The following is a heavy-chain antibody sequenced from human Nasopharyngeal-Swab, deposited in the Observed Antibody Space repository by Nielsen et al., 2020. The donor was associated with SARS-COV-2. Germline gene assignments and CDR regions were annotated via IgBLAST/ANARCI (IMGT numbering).Heavy chain of an antibody. CDR3: ARGTMIYFDY. J-gene: IGHJ4*02. CDR2: VHYSGST. Sequence: WIRQPPGKGLEWIAYVHYSGSTDYNPSLKSRVTVSAGTVMNQFSLKLDSVTAADTAVYYCARGTMIYFDYWGQGTLVTVSS. D-gene: IGHD3-22*01. V-gene: IGHV4-59*01.